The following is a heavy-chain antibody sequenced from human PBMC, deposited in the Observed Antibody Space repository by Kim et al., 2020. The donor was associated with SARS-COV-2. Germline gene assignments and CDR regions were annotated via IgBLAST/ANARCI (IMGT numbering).Heavy chain of an antibody. Sequence: WIANIFYSGTPSYNPSLKSRVTLSIDTSKNQFSLKLSSVTAADTAIYYCARHRGIDCSSSSCFSYWFDPWGQGTLVTVSS. J-gene: IGHJ5*02. D-gene: IGHD2-2*01. CDR3: ARHRGIDCSSSSCFSYWFDP. CDR2: IFYSGTP. V-gene: IGHV4-39*01.